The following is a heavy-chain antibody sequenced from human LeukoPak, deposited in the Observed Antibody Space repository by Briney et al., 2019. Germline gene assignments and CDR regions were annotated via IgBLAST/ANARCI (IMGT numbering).Heavy chain of an antibody. V-gene: IGHV4-61*02. Sequence: SETLSLTCTVSGGSISSGSYYWSWIRRPAGKGLEWIGRIYTSGSTNYNPSLKSRVTISVDTSKNQFSLKLSSVTAADTAVYYCARDSEYYDFWSGYYRLGYFDYWGQGTLVTVSS. CDR2: IYTSGST. CDR3: ARDSEYYDFWSGYYRLGYFDY. D-gene: IGHD3-3*01. J-gene: IGHJ4*02. CDR1: GGSISSGSYY.